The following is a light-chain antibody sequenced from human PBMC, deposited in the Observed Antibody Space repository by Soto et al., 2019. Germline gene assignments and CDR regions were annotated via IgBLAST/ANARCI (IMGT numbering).Light chain of an antibody. Sequence: ILMTQTPLSLSIIPGQTASISCKSSQSLLHSDGKTYFYWYVQKAGQAPQPLIYEVSNRFSGVTERFSGRGSRTDFTLKISRVEADDVGIYYCMQAIDIPWTFGQGTKVEIK. CDR2: EVS. CDR3: MQAIDIPWT. CDR1: QSLLHSDGKTY. J-gene: IGKJ1*01. V-gene: IGKV2-29*03.